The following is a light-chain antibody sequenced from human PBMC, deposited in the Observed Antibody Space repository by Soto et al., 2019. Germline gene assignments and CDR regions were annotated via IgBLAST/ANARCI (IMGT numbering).Light chain of an antibody. CDR3: QQYNSYSWT. Sequence: DIQMTQSPSTLSASVGDRVIITCRASQSISSWLAWYQQKPGKAPKLLIYKASSLESGVPSRFSSSGSGTEFTLTISSLQPDDFATYYCQQYNSYSWTVGQGTKVDIK. CDR1: QSISSW. CDR2: KAS. V-gene: IGKV1-5*03. J-gene: IGKJ1*01.